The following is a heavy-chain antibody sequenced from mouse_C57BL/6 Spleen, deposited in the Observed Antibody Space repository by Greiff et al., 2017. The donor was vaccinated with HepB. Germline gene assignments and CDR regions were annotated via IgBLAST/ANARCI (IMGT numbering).Heavy chain of an antibody. D-gene: IGHD1-1*01. CDR3: ARDLYYGSSYRAWFAY. CDR1: GFTFSSYA. Sequence: EVQRVESGGGLVKPGGSLKLSCAASGFTFSSYAMSWVRQTPEKRLEWVATISDGGSYTYYPDNVKGRFTISRDNAKNNLYLQMSHLKSEDTAMYYCARDLYYGSSYRAWFAYWGQGTLVTVSA. J-gene: IGHJ3*01. V-gene: IGHV5-4*01. CDR2: ISDGGSYT.